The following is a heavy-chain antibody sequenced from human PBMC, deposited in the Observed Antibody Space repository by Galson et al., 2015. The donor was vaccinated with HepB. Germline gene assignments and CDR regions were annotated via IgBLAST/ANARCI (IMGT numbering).Heavy chain of an antibody. CDR1: GGSISSYY. Sequence: TLSLTCTVSGGSISSYYRSWIRQPPGKGLEWIGSIYYSGSTYYNPSLKSRVIISVDKSKNQFPLKLSSVTAADTAVHYCADSSAYYRPGTQYFHHWGQGTLVTVSS. CDR2: IYYSGST. V-gene: IGHV4-39*06. J-gene: IGHJ1*01. CDR3: ADSSAYYRPGTQYFHH. D-gene: IGHD3-22*01.